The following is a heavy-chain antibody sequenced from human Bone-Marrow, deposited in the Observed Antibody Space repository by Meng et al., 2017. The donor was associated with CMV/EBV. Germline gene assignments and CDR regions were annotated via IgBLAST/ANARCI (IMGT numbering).Heavy chain of an antibody. CDR1: GFTFSSYS. Sequence: GESLKISCAASGFTFSSYSMNWVRQAPGKGLEWVSSISSSSSYIYYADSVKGRFTISRDNAKNSLYLQMNSLRAEDTAVYYCARGTEADIVVVPAANWVYYYYYGMDVWGQGPTVTGSS. CDR3: ARGTEADIVVVPAANWVYYYYYGMDV. J-gene: IGHJ6*02. V-gene: IGHV3-21*01. CDR2: ISSSSSYI. D-gene: IGHD2-2*01.